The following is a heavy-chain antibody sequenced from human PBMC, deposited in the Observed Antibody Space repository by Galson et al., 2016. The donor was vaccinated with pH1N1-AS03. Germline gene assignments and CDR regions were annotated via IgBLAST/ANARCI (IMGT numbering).Heavy chain of an antibody. CDR1: GFAFNKFW. J-gene: IGHJ3*02. D-gene: IGHD4-11*01. CDR3: AKTVFTDAFDI. Sequence: SLRLSCAASGFAFNKFWMHWVRQAPGKGPEWVSQIDTDGTSATYADSVKGRFTTSRDNAKNTLYLQMNCLRDEDTAVYYCAKTVFTDAFDIWSPGTRVSVSS. V-gene: IGHV3-74*03. CDR2: IDTDGTSA.